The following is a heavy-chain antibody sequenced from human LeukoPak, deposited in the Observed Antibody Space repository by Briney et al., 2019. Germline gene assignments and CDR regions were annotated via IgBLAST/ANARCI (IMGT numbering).Heavy chain of an antibody. CDR2: INGDGSST. V-gene: IGHV3-74*01. J-gene: IGHJ4*02. Sequence: GGSLRLSCAASGFTFSSYWMHWVRQAPGKGLVWVSRINGDGSSTSYADSVKGRFTISRDNAKNALYLQMNSLRAEDTAVYYCASPRYSYGVPTDYWGQGTLVTVSS. D-gene: IGHD5-24*01. CDR3: ASPRYSYGVPTDY. CDR1: GFTFSSYW.